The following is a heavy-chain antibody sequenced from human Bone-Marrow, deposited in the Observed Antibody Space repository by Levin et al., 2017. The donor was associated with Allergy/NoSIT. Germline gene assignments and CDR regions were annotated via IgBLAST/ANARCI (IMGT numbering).Heavy chain of an antibody. J-gene: IGHJ4*02. Sequence: SETLSLTCAVSNYSINSGYYWAWIRQPPGKGLEWIGNIYHTGNTYYKPSLKSRVTISVDTSKNQFSLRLSSVTAADTAVYYCARETVAGTDYWGQGTLVTVSS. CDR3: ARETVAGTDY. V-gene: IGHV4-38-2*02. CDR1: NYSINSGYY. D-gene: IGHD6-19*01. CDR2: IYHTGNT.